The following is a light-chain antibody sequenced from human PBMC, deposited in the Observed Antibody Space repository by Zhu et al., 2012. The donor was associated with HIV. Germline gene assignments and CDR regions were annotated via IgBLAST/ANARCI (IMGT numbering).Light chain of an antibody. Sequence: EIVLTQSPGTLSLSPGERATLSCRASESVASGRLAWYQQKPGQAPRLLVYSAVTRATGIADRFSGSESGTDFTLTISRLEPEDFAVYYCQQYGTSPSWTFGQGTKVEIK. CDR2: SAV. V-gene: IGKV3-20*01. CDR1: ESVASGR. CDR3: QQYGTSPSWT. J-gene: IGKJ1*01.